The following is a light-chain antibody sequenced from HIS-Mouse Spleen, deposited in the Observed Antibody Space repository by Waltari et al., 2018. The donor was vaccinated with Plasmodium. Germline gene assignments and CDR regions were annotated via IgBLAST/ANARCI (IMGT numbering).Light chain of an antibody. CDR2: DAS. CDR3: QQFNSYPLT. CDR1: QGISSA. J-gene: IGKJ4*01. Sequence: AIQLTQSPSSLSAPAGDRVTITSRASQGISSALAWYQQKPGKAPKLLLYDASSLESGVPSRFSGSGSGTDFTLTISSLQPEDFATYYCQQFNSYPLTFGGGTKVEIK. V-gene: IGKV1-13*02.